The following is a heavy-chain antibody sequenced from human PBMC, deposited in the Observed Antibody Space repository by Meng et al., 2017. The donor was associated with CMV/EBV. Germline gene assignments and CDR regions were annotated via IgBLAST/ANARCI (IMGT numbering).Heavy chain of an antibody. D-gene: IGHD3-3*01. CDR2: IIPIFGTA. CDR3: ARDSGGERITIFGVVIPTQYYYGMDA. CDR1: GGTFSSYA. V-gene: IGHV1-69*05. Sequence: SVTVSCKASGGTFSSYAISWVRQAPGQGLEWVGGIIPIFGTANYGQKFQGRVKITTDESTITAYMELSSLRSEDTAVYYCARDSGGERITIFGVVIPTQYYYGMDAWGQGTTVTVSS. J-gene: IGHJ6*02.